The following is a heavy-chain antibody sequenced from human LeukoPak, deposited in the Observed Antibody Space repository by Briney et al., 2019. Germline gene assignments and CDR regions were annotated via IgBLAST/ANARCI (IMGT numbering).Heavy chain of an antibody. CDR2: MSSGSSYI. CDR3: ARVSQVDDYYDSAVQDAMDL. D-gene: IGHD3-22*01. Sequence: TGGSLRLSCAASGFTFSGHSVNWVRQAPGKGLEWVSSMSSGSSYIFYADSVKGRFTISRDNAKNSVYLQMNNLRGDDTAVYYCARVSQVDDYYDSAVQDAMDLWGQGTMVIVSS. CDR1: GFTFSGHS. V-gene: IGHV3-21*01. J-gene: IGHJ3*01.